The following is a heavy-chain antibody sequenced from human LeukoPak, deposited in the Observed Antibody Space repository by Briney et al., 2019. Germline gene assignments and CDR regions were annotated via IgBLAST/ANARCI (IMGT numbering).Heavy chain of an antibody. D-gene: IGHD6-13*01. CDR3: TTSYSGNSWYDWFGP. CDR1: GFTFSGSS. CDR2: IRTKANSCAT. Sequence: PGGSLRLSCAASGFTFSGSSIHWVRQASGKGLEWVGLIRTKANSCATAYAASVTGRFTISRDDSKDTSYLQMNSLKTEDTALYFCTTSYSGNSWYDWFGPWGQGTLVTVSS. V-gene: IGHV3-73*01. J-gene: IGHJ5*02.